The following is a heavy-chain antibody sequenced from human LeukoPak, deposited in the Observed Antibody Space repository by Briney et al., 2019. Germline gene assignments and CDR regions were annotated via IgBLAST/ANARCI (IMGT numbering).Heavy chain of an antibody. V-gene: IGHV4-38-2*02. CDR1: GYSISSGYY. J-gene: IGHJ4*02. Sequence: SETLSLTCAVSGYSISSGYYWGWIRQPPGKGLEWIGSIFHSGSTDYNPSLRSRVTISVDKSKNQFSLKLNSVTAADTAVYYCGRDYPYYCDSRGPKYYFDYWGQGTLVTVSS. CDR3: GRDYPYYCDSRGPKYYFDY. CDR2: IFHSGST. D-gene: IGHD3-22*01.